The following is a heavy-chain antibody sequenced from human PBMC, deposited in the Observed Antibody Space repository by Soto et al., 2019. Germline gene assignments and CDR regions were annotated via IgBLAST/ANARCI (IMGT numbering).Heavy chain of an antibody. CDR1: GGSISSGAYY. CDR2: IYYSGTT. J-gene: IGHJ6*02. Sequence: PSETLSLTCTVSGGSISSGAYYWSWIRQHPGKGLEWIGNIYYSGTTYYNPSLKSRVTISVDTSRNQFSLKLSSVTAADTAVYYCAREPGYYGSGSYGYYYYYGMDVWGQGTTVTVSS. V-gene: IGHV4-31*03. CDR3: AREPGYYGSGSYGYYYYYGMDV. D-gene: IGHD3-10*01.